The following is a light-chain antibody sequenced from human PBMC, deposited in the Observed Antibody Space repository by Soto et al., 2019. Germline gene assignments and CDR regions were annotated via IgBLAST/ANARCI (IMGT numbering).Light chain of an antibody. V-gene: IGKV3-20*01. J-gene: IGKJ3*01. CDR2: GAS. CDR1: QSVNSNY. CDR3: QQYSSSPPELT. Sequence: EIVLTQSPGTLSVSPGERVTLSCRASQSVNSNYLAWYQQRLGQAPSLLIFGASYRATGIPDRLSGSGSGTDFTLTIRRLEPDDFAVYYCQQYSSSPPELTFGPGTKVDSK.